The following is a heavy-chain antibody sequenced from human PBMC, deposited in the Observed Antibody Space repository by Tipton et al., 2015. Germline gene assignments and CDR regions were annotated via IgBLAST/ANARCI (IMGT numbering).Heavy chain of an antibody. CDR2: IWFDGSNE. V-gene: IGHV3-33*01. D-gene: IGHD1-14*01. Sequence: SLRLSCEASGFTFSRHGMHWVRQAPGKGLEWVAVIWFDGSNEDYKDSVKGRFTISRDNSKNTLYLQMNNLRAEDTAVYYCARDRAGGLTNRFDDWGRGTLVTVSS. CDR1: GFTFSRHG. CDR3: ARDRAGGLTNRFDD. J-gene: IGHJ4*02.